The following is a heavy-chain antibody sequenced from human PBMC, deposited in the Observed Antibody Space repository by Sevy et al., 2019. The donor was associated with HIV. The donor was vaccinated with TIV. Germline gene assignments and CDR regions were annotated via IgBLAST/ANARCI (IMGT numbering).Heavy chain of an antibody. Sequence: SETLSLTCTVSGGSISSYYWSWIRQPPGKGLESIGYIYYSGSTNYNPSLKSRVTISVDTSKNQFSLKLSSVTAADTAVYYCAGGRFGSYFDYWGQGSLVTVSS. CDR3: AGGRFGSYFDY. J-gene: IGHJ4*02. CDR1: GGSISSYY. D-gene: IGHD3-16*01. V-gene: IGHV4-59*13. CDR2: IYYSGST.